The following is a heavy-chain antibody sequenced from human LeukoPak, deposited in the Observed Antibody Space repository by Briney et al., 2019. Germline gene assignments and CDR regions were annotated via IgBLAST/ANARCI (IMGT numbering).Heavy chain of an antibody. V-gene: IGHV3-7*01. CDR1: GFTFSSYT. Sequence: PGGSLRLSCAASGFTFSSYTMNWVRQAPGEGLEWVANIKQDGSEKNYVDSVKGRFTISRDNAKNSLYLQMNSLRAEDTAVYYCARDLTVVRGFDYWGQGTLVTVSS. D-gene: IGHD4-23*01. CDR2: IKQDGSEK. J-gene: IGHJ4*02. CDR3: ARDLTVVRGFDY.